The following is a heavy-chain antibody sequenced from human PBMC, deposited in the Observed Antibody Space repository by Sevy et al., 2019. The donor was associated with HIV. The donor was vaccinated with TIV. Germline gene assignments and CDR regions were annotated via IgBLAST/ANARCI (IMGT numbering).Heavy chain of an antibody. D-gene: IGHD6-13*01. CDR1: GFTFGNYA. J-gene: IGHJ4*02. Sequence: GGSLRLSCAASGFTFGNYAMNWVRQAPGKGLEWVSAISGSTIDTSYADSVKGRFTISRDNSQNTLYLEMNSLRAKDTAVYYCAKDRTCSLSWYYLDHWGQGTLVTVSS. V-gene: IGHV3-23*01. CDR2: ISGSTIDT. CDR3: AKDRTCSLSWYYLDH.